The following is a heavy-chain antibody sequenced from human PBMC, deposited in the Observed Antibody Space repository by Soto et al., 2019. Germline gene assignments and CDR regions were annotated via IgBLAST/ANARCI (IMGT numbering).Heavy chain of an antibody. J-gene: IGHJ5*01. V-gene: IGHV2-26*01. D-gene: IGHD2-21*01. CDR3: ARIEVAIGENWFDS. Sequence: QVTLKESGPVLVKPTETLTLTCTVSGFSLTNARMGVSWIRQPPGKALEWLAHIFSNDEKTYSTSLKSRLTISKDTSKSQVVLTMTNMDPLDTATYYCARIEVAIGENWFDSWGQGTLVTVSS. CDR2: IFSNDEK. CDR1: GFSLTNARMG.